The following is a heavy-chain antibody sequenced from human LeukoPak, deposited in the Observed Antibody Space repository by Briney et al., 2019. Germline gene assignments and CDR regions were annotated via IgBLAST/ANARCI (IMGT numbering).Heavy chain of an antibody. Sequence: SQTLSLTCAISGDSVSSNSAAWNWIRQSPSRGLEWLGRTYYRSKWYNDYAVSVKSRITINPDTSKNQFSLQLNSVTPEDTAVYYCARGQWLAPLGVDYLDYWGQGTLVTVSS. CDR3: ARGQWLAPLGVDYLDY. CDR2: TYYRSKWYN. D-gene: IGHD6-19*01. CDR1: GDSVSSNSAA. V-gene: IGHV6-1*01. J-gene: IGHJ4*02.